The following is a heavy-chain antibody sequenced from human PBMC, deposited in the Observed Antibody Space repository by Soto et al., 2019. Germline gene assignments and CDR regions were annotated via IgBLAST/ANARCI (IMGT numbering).Heavy chain of an antibody. CDR2: INHSGST. CDR3: ARGFRFCSGGSCYSGWFDP. Sequence: QVQLQQWGAGLLKPSETLSLTCVVYGGSFSGYYWSWIRQPPGKGLEWIGEINHSGSTNYNPSLKSRGTRSVDTSKNQFSLKLSSVTAADTAVYYCARGFRFCSGGSCYSGWFDPWGQGTLVTVSS. D-gene: IGHD2-15*01. V-gene: IGHV4-34*01. CDR1: GGSFSGYY. J-gene: IGHJ5*02.